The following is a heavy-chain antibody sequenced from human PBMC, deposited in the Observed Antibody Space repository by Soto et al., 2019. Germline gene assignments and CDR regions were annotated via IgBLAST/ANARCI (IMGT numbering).Heavy chain of an antibody. CDR3: ANQYSYGYTLSYNWCNP. Sequence: PSETLSLTCTVSGGSISSSSYYWGWIRQPPGKGLEWIGSIYYSGSTYYNPSLKSRVTISVDTSKNQFSLKLSSVTAADTAVYYCANQYSYGYTLSYNWCNPWGQGTLVTVSS. V-gene: IGHV4-39*01. CDR1: GGSISSSSYY. J-gene: IGHJ5*02. D-gene: IGHD5-18*01. CDR2: IYYSGST.